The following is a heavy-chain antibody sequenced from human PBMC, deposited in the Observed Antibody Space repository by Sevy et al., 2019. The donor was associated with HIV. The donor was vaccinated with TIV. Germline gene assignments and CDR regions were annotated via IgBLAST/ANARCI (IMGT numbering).Heavy chain of an antibody. CDR2: ISSASSYI. Sequence: GGSLRLSCAASGFTFNYHFMNWVRQIPGKGLEWVSYISSASSYINYSDSVKGRFTISRDNAKNLVFLEMNNLRPEDMAVYFCARGDYYGSLYYFDYWGQGTLVTVSS. D-gene: IGHD3-10*01. CDR1: GFTFNYHF. J-gene: IGHJ4*02. V-gene: IGHV3-21*01. CDR3: ARGDYYGSLYYFDY.